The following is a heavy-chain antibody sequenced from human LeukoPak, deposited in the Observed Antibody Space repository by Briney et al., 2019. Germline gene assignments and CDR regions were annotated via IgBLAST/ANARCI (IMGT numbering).Heavy chain of an antibody. CDR2: IYYSGST. D-gene: IGHD5-24*01. CDR1: GGSISSYY. CDR3: ARVSEMAFDY. J-gene: IGHJ4*02. Sequence: SETLSLTCTASGGSISSYYWSWIRQPPGKGLEWIGYIYYSGSTNYNPSLKSRVTISVDTSKNQFSLKLSSVTAADTAVYYCARVSEMAFDYWGQGTLVTVSS. V-gene: IGHV4-59*01.